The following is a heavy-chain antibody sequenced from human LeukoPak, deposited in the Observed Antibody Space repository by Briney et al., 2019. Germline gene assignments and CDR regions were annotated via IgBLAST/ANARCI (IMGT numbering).Heavy chain of an antibody. J-gene: IGHJ6*03. CDR2: IRFDGTNK. D-gene: IGHD3-22*01. V-gene: IGHV3-30*02. Sequence: GGSLRLSCAASGFTFNTYGMHWVRPAPGKGLGSVASIRFDGTNKYYADSVKGRFTISRDNSKNTLYLQMNSLRAEDTAVYYCAKDRGYKTATAGYYYYMDVWGKGTTVTISS. CDR3: AKDRGYKTATAGYYYYMDV. CDR1: GFTFNTYG.